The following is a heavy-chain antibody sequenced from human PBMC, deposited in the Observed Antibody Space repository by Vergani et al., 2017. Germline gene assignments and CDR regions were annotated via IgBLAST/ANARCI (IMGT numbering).Heavy chain of an antibody. Sequence: QVHLEQSGTEVKKPGSSVKVSCKVSGDIFNNYTVTWVRQAPGQGLEWMGRIIPIFGTANYAQKFQGRVTITADESTSTAYMELSSLRSEDTAVYYCARPEGEPSPLSGMDVWGQGTTVTVSS. CDR3: ARPEGEPSPLSGMDV. CDR1: GDIFNNYT. V-gene: IGHV1-69*08. D-gene: IGHD3-16*01. CDR2: IIPIFGTA. J-gene: IGHJ6*02.